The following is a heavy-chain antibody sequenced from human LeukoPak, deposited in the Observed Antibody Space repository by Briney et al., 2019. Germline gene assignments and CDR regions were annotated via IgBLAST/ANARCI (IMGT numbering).Heavy chain of an antibody. J-gene: IGHJ5*02. Sequence: GGSLRLSCAASGFTFSSYAMHWVRQAPGKGLEWVAVISYDGSNKYYADSVKGRFTISRDNSKNTLYLQMNSLRAEDTAVYYCARDPGPWGQGTLVTVSS. CDR1: GFTFSSYA. CDR3: ARDPGP. CDR2: ISYDGSNK. V-gene: IGHV3-30*01.